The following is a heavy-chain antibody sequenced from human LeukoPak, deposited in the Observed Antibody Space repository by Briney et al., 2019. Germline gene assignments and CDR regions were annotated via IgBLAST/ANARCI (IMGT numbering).Heavy chain of an antibody. CDR3: ARGVDTYYYDSSGYYPFFDY. CDR2: INPNSGGT. D-gene: IGHD3-22*01. CDR1: GYTFTGYY. V-gene: IGHV1-2*02. J-gene: IGHJ4*02. Sequence: ASVKVSCKASGYTFTGYYMHWVRQAPGRGLEWMGWINPNSGGTNYAQKFQGRVTMTRDTSISTAYMELSRLRSDDTAVYYCARGVDTYYYDSSGYYPFFDYWGQGTLVTVSS.